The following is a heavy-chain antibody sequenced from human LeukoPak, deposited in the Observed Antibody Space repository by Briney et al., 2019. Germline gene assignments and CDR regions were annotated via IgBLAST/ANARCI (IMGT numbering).Heavy chain of an antibody. CDR3: ATGRLYYYYGMDV. J-gene: IGHJ6*02. CDR2: VNHSGST. CDR1: GGSFSGYY. Sequence: PSETLSLTCAVYGGSFSGYYWSWIRQPPGKGLEWIGEVNHSGSTNYNPSLKSRVTISVDTSKNQFSLKLSSVTAADTAVYYCATGRLYYYYGMDVWGQGTTVTVSS. V-gene: IGHV4-34*01.